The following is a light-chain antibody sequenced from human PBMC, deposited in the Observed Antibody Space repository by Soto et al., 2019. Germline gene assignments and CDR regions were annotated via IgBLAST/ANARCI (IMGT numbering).Light chain of an antibody. Sequence: EIVLTQSPAILSLSPGERATLSCRASQSINSFLAWYQQKPGQAPRLLIYDASSRATGIPARFSGSGSGTDFTLTISSLEPEDFAVYYCQQRSDWPLTFGGGTKVEIK. J-gene: IGKJ4*01. CDR2: DAS. CDR1: QSINSF. V-gene: IGKV3-11*01. CDR3: QQRSDWPLT.